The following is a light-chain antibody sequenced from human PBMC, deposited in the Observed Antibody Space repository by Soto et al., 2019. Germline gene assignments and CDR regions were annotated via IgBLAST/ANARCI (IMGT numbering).Light chain of an antibody. J-gene: IGLJ2*01. CDR2: DVS. V-gene: IGLV2-14*03. CDR3: SSYRSTSAYVV. CDR1: SSDVGGYNY. Sequence: QSALTQPASVSGSPGQSITISCTGTSSDVGGYNYVSWYQQHPGKAPKFMIYDVSNRPSGVSNRFSGSKSGNTASLTISGLQAEDEADYYCSSYRSTSAYVVFGGGTKLTVL.